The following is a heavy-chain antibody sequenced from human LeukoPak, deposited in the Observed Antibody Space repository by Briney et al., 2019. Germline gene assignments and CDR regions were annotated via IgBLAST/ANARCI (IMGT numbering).Heavy chain of an antibody. CDR2: IYSGGST. V-gene: IGHV3-66*01. D-gene: IGHD6-13*01. CDR1: GFTVSSNY. J-gene: IGHJ4*02. CDR3: ARAPYSSSWYDY. Sequence: PGGSLRLSCAASGFTVSSNYMSWVRQAPGKGLEWVSVIYSGGSTYYADSVKGRFTISRDNSKNTLYLQMNSLRAEDTAVYYCARAPYSSSWYDYWCQGTLVTVSS.